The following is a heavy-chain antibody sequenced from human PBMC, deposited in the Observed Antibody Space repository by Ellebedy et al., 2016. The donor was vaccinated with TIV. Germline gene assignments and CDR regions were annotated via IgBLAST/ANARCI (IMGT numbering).Heavy chain of an antibody. D-gene: IGHD3-10*01. CDR3: AKDLLSGRASVMDV. J-gene: IGHJ6*03. V-gene: IGHV3-23*01. CDR1: GFTFSSYA. Sequence: GESLKISXAASGFTFSSYAMSWVRQAPGKGLEWVSAISGSSGSTYYADSVKGRFTISRDNSKNTLYLQMNSLRAEDTAAYYCAKDLLSGRASVMDVWGKGTTVTVSS. CDR2: ISGSSGST.